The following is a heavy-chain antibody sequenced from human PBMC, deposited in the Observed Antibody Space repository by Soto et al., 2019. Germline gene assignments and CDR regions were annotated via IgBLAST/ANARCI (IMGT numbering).Heavy chain of an antibody. CDR3: ATPACAATWCSPSPTLNH. CDR2: INPLSGIS. CDR1: GGTFVRHV. V-gene: IGHV1-69*09. Sequence: QVQLVQSGAEVKKPESSVKVSCKTSGGTFVRHVISWVRQAPGQGPEWMGKINPLSGISNYAQKFQDRVTFTADTYSSTAYMEMSSLRSDDTAVYYCATPACAATWCSPSPTLNHWGQGTLVTVSS. J-gene: IGHJ5*02. D-gene: IGHD2-2*01.